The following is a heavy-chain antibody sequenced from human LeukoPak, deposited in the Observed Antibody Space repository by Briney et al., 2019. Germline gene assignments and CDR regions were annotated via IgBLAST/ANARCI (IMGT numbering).Heavy chain of an antibody. D-gene: IGHD4-23*01. CDR3: ARDYGGSSPFDY. CDR1: GFTFSNYE. V-gene: IGHV3-48*03. CDR2: ISSSGSDI. J-gene: IGHJ4*02. Sequence: PGRSLRPSCAASGFTFSNYEMHWVRQAPGKGLEWVSYISSSGSDIYYADSVKGRFTISRDNAKNSLYLHMNSLRAEDTAVYYCARDYGGSSPFDYWGQGTLVTVSS.